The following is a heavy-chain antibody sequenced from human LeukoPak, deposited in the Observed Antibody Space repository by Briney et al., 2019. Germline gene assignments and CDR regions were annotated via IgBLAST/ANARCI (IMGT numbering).Heavy chain of an antibody. CDR1: GGSISSSDYY. CDR2: IYTSGST. D-gene: IGHD3-10*01. J-gene: IGHJ6*03. V-gene: IGHV4-61*02. CDR3: ARVAFYGSGSPYYYMDV. Sequence: ASETLSLTCTVSGGSISSSDYYWSWIRQPAGKGLEWIGRIYTSGSTNYNPSLKSRVTMSVDTSKNQFSLKLSSVTAADTAVYYCARVAFYGSGSPYYYMDVWGKGTTVTVSS.